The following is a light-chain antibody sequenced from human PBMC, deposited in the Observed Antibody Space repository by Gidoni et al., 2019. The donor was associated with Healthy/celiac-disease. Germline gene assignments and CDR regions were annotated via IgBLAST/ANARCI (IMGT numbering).Light chain of an antibody. Sequence: SYDLPPPPSVSVSPGQTASITCSGDKLGDKYACWYQQKPGQSPVLVIYQDSKRPSGIPERFSGSNSGNTATLTISGTQAMDEADYYCQAWDSSTASVVFGGGTKLTVL. CDR1: KLGDKY. CDR3: QAWDSSTASVV. V-gene: IGLV3-1*01. CDR2: QDS. J-gene: IGLJ2*01.